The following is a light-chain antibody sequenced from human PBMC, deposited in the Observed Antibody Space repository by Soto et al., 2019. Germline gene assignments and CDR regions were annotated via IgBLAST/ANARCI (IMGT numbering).Light chain of an antibody. CDR3: SSYTSRSPDV. V-gene: IGLV2-14*01. CDR2: EVS. J-gene: IGLJ1*01. Sequence: QSALTQPASVSGSPGQSITISCTGTISDVGGYDYVSWYQHHPGKAPKLLIFEVSNRPSGASNRFSGSKSGNTASLTISGLQVEDEADYYCSSYTSRSPDVFGTGTKLTVL. CDR1: ISDVGGYDY.